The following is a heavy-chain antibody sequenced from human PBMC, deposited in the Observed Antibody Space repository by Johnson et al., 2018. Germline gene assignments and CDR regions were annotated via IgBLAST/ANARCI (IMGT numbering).Heavy chain of an antibody. CDR3: ARDGDGRDYGMDV. D-gene: IGHD7-27*01. J-gene: IGHJ6*02. Sequence: QVQLVESGGGVVQPGRSXRLSCAASGFTFNSYGMHWVRQAPGKGLEWVAVIWYDGSNKYYADSVKGRFTISRDNSKNTLYLQMNSRRAEDTALYYCARDGDGRDYGMDVWGQGTTVTVSS. V-gene: IGHV3-33*01. CDR2: IWYDGSNK. CDR1: GFTFNSYG.